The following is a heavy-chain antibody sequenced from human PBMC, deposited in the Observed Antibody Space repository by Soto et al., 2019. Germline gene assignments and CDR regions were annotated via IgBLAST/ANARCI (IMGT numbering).Heavy chain of an antibody. CDR2: IYYSGST. V-gene: IGHV4-30-4*08. Sequence: SETLSLTCTVSGGSISSGGYYWSWIRQHPGKGLEWIGYIYYSGSTYYNPSLKSRVTISVDTSKNQFSLKLSSVTAADTAVYYCARRQQLARPSVWFDPWGQGTLVTVSS. D-gene: IGHD6-13*01. CDR3: ARRQQLARPSVWFDP. J-gene: IGHJ5*02. CDR1: GGSISSGGYY.